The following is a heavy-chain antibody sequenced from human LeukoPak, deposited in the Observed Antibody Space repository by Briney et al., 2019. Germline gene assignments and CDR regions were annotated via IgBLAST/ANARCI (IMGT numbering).Heavy chain of an antibody. V-gene: IGHV3-23*01. Sequence: GGSLRLSCAASGFTFSSYAMSWVRQAPGKGLEWVSAISGSGGSTYYADSVKGRFTISRDNAKKSLYLQMNSLRAEDTAVYYCARTYYYDSSGYRGDWFDPWGQGTLVTVSS. CDR1: GFTFSSYA. D-gene: IGHD3-22*01. CDR2: ISGSGGST. CDR3: ARTYYYDSSGYRGDWFDP. J-gene: IGHJ5*02.